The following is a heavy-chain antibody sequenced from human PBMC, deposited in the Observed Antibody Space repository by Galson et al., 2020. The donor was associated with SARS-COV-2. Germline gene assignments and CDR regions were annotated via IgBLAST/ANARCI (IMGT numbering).Heavy chain of an antibody. D-gene: IGHD2-2*01. CDR1: GGSFSGYS. J-gene: IGHJ6*03. CDR3: TRGHQVVVPTPVLGLGPFYSYYYMDV. CDR2: INFGGDA. V-gene: IGHV4-34*01. Sequence: SQTLSLTCAVYGGSFSGYSWTWIRPAPGKGLEWIGEINFGGDANYSPSLRSRVTLSVDTTKHQFSLKLRSGSAADTALYYCTRGHQVVVPTPVLGLGPFYSYYYMDVWGKGTTVTVSS.